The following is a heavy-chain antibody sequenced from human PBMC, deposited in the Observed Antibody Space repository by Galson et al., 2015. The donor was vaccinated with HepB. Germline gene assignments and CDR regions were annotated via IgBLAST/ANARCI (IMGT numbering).Heavy chain of an antibody. CDR3: ARDTYYYDSSGYDY. V-gene: IGHV3-48*03. Sequence: SLRLSCAASGFTFSSYEMNWVRQAPGKGLEWVSYISSSGSTIYYADSVKGRFTISRDNAKNSLYLQMNSLRAEDTAVYYCARDTYYYDSSGYDYWGQGTLVTVSS. CDR2: ISSSGSTI. J-gene: IGHJ4*02. CDR1: GFTFSSYE. D-gene: IGHD3-22*01.